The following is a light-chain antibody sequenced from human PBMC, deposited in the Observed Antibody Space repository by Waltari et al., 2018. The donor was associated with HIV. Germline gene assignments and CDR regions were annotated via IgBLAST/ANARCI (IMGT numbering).Light chain of an antibody. CDR2: WAS. CDR3: QQYYNTPSIT. J-gene: IGKJ5*01. V-gene: IGKV4-1*01. CDR1: QSVLSRSNNKNY. Sequence: DIVMTQSPDSLAVSLGQRATINCKSSQSVLSRSNNKNYLAWYQQRPGQPPKLLISWASARESGVSDRISGSGSGTDFTLTINSLQAEDVAVYYCQQYYNTPSITFGQGTRLEIK.